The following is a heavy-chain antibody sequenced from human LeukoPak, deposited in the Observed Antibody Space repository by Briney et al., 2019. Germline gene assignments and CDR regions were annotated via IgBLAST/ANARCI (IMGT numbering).Heavy chain of an antibody. CDR1: GFTFSTYS. Sequence: GGSLRLSCAAFGFTFSTYSMSWVRQAPGKGLEWVSAIRGGGENTYYADSVKGRFTISRDNSKDTLSLQMVSLRAEDTAVYYCAKISWDGRGTFYWGQGTLVTVSS. CDR3: AKISWDGRGTFY. CDR2: IRGGGENT. D-gene: IGHD2-15*01. J-gene: IGHJ4*02. V-gene: IGHV3-23*01.